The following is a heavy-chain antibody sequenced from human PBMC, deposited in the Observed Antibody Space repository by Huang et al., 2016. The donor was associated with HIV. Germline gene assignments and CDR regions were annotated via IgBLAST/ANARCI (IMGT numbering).Heavy chain of an antibody. Sequence: QLQLQESGPGQVKPSETLSLTCMVSGDFISSTNYYWGWIRQSPGKGLEWGGSVYQSGYTNYNPSLKGRVTLSVDTSRNQFSLRLNSVTAADTAVYYCASQHIGAAATWFWGRGTQVAVSS. V-gene: IGHV4-39*01. CDR3: ASQHIGAAATWF. CDR2: VYQSGYT. CDR1: GDFISSTNYY. D-gene: IGHD6-13*01. J-gene: IGHJ4*02.